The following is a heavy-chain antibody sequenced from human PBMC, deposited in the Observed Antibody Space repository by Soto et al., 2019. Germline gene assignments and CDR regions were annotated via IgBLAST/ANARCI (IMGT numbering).Heavy chain of an antibody. D-gene: IGHD6-6*01. Sequence: ASVKVSCKASGYTFTNNDINWVRDAAGQGLEWIGWMSTNTNTTDSAEVFEGRVSLTWDTSISTAYMQLNSLKIDDTAVYYCAREVVETSSLWLDPWGQGTLVTVSS. V-gene: IGHV1-8*01. CDR3: AREVVETSSLWLDP. CDR2: MSTNTNTT. CDR1: GYTFTNND. J-gene: IGHJ5*02.